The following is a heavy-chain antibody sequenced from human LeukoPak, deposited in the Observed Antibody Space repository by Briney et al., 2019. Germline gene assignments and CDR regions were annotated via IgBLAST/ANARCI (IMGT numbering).Heavy chain of an antibody. CDR2: INPNGGST. Sequence: ASVKVSCKASGYTFTSYYMHWVRQAPGQGLEWMGIINPNGGSTSYAQKFQGRVTMTRHTSTSTVYMDLSSLRSEDTAVYYCARRGSQLNFDYWGQGTLVIVSS. CDR3: ARRGSQLNFDY. CDR1: GYTFTSYY. D-gene: IGHD5-18*01. V-gene: IGHV1-46*01. J-gene: IGHJ4*02.